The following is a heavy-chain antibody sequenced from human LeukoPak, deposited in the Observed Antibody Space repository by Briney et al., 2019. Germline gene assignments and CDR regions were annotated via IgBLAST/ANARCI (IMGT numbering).Heavy chain of an antibody. V-gene: IGHV3-30*02. Sequence: GGSLRLSCAASRFTFSSYGMHWVRQAPGKGLEWVACIQYDGSNEQYADSVKGRFSISGDSSKNILYLQMNSLRAEDTAVYYCAKDRCSNGVGCYYYYMDVWGKGTTVTISS. D-gene: IGHD2-8*01. CDR1: RFTFSSYG. CDR2: IQYDGSNE. J-gene: IGHJ6*03. CDR3: AKDRCSNGVGCYYYYMDV.